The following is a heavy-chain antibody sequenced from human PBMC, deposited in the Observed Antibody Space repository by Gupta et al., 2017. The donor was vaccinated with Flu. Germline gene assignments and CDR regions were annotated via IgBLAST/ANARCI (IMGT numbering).Heavy chain of an antibody. J-gene: IGHJ4*02. CDR2: MSLDGSNE. D-gene: IGHD5-18*01. CDR3: AKDPGGYGYAYFDS. Sequence: MNWGRQAPGKGLEWVAGMSLDGSNEYYADSLKGRVTISRDNFKNTLYLQMNNVRDEDTARYFCAKDPGGYGYAYFDSWGQGTLVTVSS. V-gene: IGHV3-30*18.